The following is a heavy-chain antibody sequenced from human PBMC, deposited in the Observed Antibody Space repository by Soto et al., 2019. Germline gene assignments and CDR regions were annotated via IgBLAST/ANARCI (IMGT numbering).Heavy chain of an antibody. CDR3: ARDASGSYYAAIYFDY. V-gene: IGHV1-18*01. D-gene: IGHD1-26*01. J-gene: IGHJ4*02. CDR1: GYTFTSYG. CDR2: ISAYNDNT. Sequence: ASVKVSCKASGYTFTSYGISWVRQAPGQGLEWMGWISAYNDNTNYAQKLQGRVTMTTDTSTSTAYMELRSLRPDDTAVYYCARDASGSYYAAIYFDYWGQGTLVTVSS.